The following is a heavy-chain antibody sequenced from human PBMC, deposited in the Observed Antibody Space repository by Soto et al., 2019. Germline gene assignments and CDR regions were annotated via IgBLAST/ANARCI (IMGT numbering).Heavy chain of an antibody. D-gene: IGHD6-6*01. CDR2: ISSSGSTI. Sequence: PGGSLRLSCAASGFTFSDYYMSWIRQAPGKGLEWVSYISSSGSTIYYADSVKGRFTISRDNAKNSLYLQMNSLRAEDTAVYYCARRTLSSSLNYFDYWGQGTLVTVSS. J-gene: IGHJ4*02. CDR3: ARRTLSSSLNYFDY. CDR1: GFTFSDYY. V-gene: IGHV3-11*01.